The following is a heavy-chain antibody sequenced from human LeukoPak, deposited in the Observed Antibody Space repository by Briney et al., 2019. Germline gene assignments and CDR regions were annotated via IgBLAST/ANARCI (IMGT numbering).Heavy chain of an antibody. J-gene: IGHJ4*02. CDR1: GGSISSYY. CDR3: AGLVGRYSSGLYYYYFDY. Sequence: PSQTLSLTCTVSGGSISSYYWSWIRQPPGKGLEWIGEMYLSGITHSNPSVKSRVTISIDKSKNQFFLNLSSVTAADTAVYYCAGLVGRYSSGLYYYYFDYWGQGTLVTVSS. D-gene: IGHD3-22*01. CDR2: MYLSGIT. V-gene: IGHV4-59*12.